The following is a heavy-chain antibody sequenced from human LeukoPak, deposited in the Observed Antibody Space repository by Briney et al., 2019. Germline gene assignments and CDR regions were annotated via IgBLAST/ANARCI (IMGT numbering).Heavy chain of an antibody. J-gene: IGHJ4*02. Sequence: SETMSLTCTVSGGSISSSSYYWDWIRQPPGKGLEWIGSIYYSGSTYYNPSLKSRVTISVDTSKNQFSLRLSSVTAADTAVYYCARGGWLQEYFDYWGQGTLVTVSS. CDR2: IYYSGST. CDR3: ARGGWLQEYFDY. D-gene: IGHD5-24*01. V-gene: IGHV4-39*07. CDR1: GGSISSSSYY.